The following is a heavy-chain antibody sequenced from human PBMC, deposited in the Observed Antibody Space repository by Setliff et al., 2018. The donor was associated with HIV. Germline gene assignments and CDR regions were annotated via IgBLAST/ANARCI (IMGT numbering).Heavy chain of an antibody. V-gene: IGHV3-49*04. CDR2: IRSKTYVGTT. J-gene: IGHJ6*02. D-gene: IGHD6-19*01. Sequence: PGGSLRLSCTASGFTFGDHAMSWVRQAPGRGLEWVGFIRSKTYVGTTEYAASVKGRFTISRDDSKSIAYLQMNSLRAEDTAVYYCAKDHSSGSYYYYGMDVWGQGTTVTVSS. CDR1: GFTFGDHA. CDR3: AKDHSSGSYYYYGMDV.